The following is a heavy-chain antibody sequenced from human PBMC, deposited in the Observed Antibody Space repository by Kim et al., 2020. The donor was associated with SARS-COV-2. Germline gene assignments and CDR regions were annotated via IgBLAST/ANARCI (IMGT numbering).Heavy chain of an antibody. J-gene: IGHJ4*02. CDR2: SSSYI. CDR3: ARSGDY. V-gene: IGHV3-21*01. Sequence: SSSYIYYAGSVKGRFTSSRDKAKNSLYLQMNRLRAEDTAVYYCARSGDYWGQGTLVTVSS.